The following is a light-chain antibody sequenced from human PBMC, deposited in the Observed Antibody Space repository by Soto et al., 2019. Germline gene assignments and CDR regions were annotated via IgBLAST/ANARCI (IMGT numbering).Light chain of an antibody. V-gene: IGKV3-20*01. J-gene: IGKJ1*01. Sequence: ELVLTQSPGALSLSPGERATLSCGASQSVSSSYLAWYQQKPGQAPRLLIYGASTRATGTPDRFSGSGSGTDFTLTISRLEPEDFAVYYCQQYGSSPRTFGQGTKVDIK. CDR2: GAS. CDR1: QSVSSSY. CDR3: QQYGSSPRT.